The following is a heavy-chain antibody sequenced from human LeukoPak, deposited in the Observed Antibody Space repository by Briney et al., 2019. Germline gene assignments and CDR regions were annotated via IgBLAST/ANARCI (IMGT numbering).Heavy chain of an antibody. CDR1: GFTFSSYS. J-gene: IGHJ4*02. CDR3: AKARLSTGWAYNDY. V-gene: IGHV3-23*01. D-gene: IGHD6-19*01. Sequence: PGGSLRLSCAAPGFTFSSYSLNWVRQAPGKGLEGVSGVVGGGTTTFYADSVKGRFTISRDNAKNTVYLQLNSLTGDATAVYYCAKARLSTGWAYNDYWGQGTLVTVSS. CDR2: VVGGGTTT.